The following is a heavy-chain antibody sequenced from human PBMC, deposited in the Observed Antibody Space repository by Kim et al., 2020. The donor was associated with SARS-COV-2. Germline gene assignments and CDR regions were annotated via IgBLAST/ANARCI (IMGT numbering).Heavy chain of an antibody. Sequence: ASVKVSCKVSGYNLTKLSMHWVRQAPGKGLEWMGGFDPEPDETIYAQSLRGRVTMTEDTSANTAYMELSSLRSDDTAVYYCATSFGELNEHYYYGLDVWGQGATVTVSS. CDR3: ATSFGELNEHYYYGLDV. CDR2: FDPEPDET. D-gene: IGHD3-10*01. J-gene: IGHJ6*02. CDR1: GYNLTKLS. V-gene: IGHV1-24*01.